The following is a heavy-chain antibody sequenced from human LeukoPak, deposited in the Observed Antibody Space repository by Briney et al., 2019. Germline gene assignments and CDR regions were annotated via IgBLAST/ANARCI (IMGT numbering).Heavy chain of an antibody. J-gene: IGHJ5*02. D-gene: IGHD3-10*01. CDR1: GGSISSYY. V-gene: IGHV4-59*08. CDR3: ARLGMVWGVIAWFDP. CDR2: IYYSGST. Sequence: SETLSLTCTVSGGSISSYYWSWIRQPPGKGLEWIGYIYYSGSTNYNPSLKSRVTISVDTSKNQFSLKLSSVTAADTAVYYCARLGMVWGVIAWFDPWGQGTLVTVSS.